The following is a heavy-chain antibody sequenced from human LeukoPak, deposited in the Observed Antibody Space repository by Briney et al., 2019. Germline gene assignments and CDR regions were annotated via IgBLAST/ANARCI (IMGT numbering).Heavy chain of an antibody. Sequence: SETLSLTCTVSGGSISSYYWNWIRQPPGKGLEWIGYIYSSGSTNYNPSLKSRVTISVDTSKNQFSLKLSSVTAADTAVYYCATRRGYCSGGNCNYYFDYWGQGTLVTVSS. V-gene: IGHV4-59*01. CDR3: ATRRGYCSGGNCNYYFDY. CDR2: IYSSGST. D-gene: IGHD2-15*01. J-gene: IGHJ4*02. CDR1: GGSISSYY.